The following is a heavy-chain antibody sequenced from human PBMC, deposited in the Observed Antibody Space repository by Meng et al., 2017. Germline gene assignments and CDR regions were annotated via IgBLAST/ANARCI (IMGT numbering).Heavy chain of an antibody. J-gene: IGHJ4*02. V-gene: IGHV3-43D*03. CDR1: GFTFDDYA. Sequence: GGSLRLSCAASGFTFDDYAMHWVRQAPGKGLEWVSLISWDGGSTYYADSVKGRFTISRGNSKNSLYLQMNSLRAEDTALYYCAKDIRSSGYYYFDYWGQGTLVTVSS. CDR2: ISWDGGST. D-gene: IGHD3-22*01. CDR3: AKDIRSSGYYYFDY.